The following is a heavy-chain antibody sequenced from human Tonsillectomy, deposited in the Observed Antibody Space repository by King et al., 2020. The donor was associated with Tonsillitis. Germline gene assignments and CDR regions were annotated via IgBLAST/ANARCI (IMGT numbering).Heavy chain of an antibody. CDR3: ARHAYREWDLLSFGYYFDY. CDR2: IYYSGST. Sequence: QLQESGPGLVKPSETLSLTCTVSGGSISSSSYYWGWIRQPPGKGLEWIGSIYYSGSTYYNPSLKSRVTISVDTSKNQFSLKLSSVTAADTAVYYCARHAYREWDLLSFGYYFDYWGQGTLVTVSS. J-gene: IGHJ4*02. D-gene: IGHD1-26*01. V-gene: IGHV4-39*01. CDR1: GGSISSSSYY.